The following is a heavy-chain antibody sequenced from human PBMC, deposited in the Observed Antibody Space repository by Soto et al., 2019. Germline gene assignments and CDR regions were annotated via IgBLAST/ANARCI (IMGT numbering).Heavy chain of an antibody. CDR1: GYTFTGYY. Sequence: ASVKVSCKASGYTFTGYYMHWVRQAPGQGLEWMGWINPNSGGINYAQKFQGRVTMTRDTSISTAYMELSRLRSDDTAVYYCAREQAGTISDYWGQGTLVTVSS. V-gene: IGHV1-2*02. CDR2: INPNSGGI. J-gene: IGHJ4*02. CDR3: AREQAGTISDY. D-gene: IGHD6-13*01.